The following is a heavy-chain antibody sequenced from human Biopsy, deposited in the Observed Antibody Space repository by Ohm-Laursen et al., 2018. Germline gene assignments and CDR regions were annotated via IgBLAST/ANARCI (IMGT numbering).Heavy chain of an antibody. Sequence: GTPSLTCTVSGGSVSSNTNYWAWIRQPPGKGLEWIGSIFYSGIIYYNPSLKSRVSISVDTSKNQFSLNLNSVTAADTAVYYCARHPTGFWFDPWGQGTLVIVSS. V-gene: IGHV4-39*01. CDR1: GGSVSSNTNY. J-gene: IGHJ5*02. CDR2: IFYSGII. CDR3: ARHPTGFWFDP.